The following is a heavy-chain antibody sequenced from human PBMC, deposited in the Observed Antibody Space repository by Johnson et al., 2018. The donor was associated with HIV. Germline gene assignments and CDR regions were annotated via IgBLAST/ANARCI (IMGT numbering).Heavy chain of an antibody. Sequence: QVQLVESGGGLVKPGGSLRLSCAASGFTFSDYYMSWIRQAPGKGLEWVSYISNSGGTIYSADSVQGRFTISRDNAKNSLFLQMNSLKTEDTAMYYCTRWLDNDDFWDAFDIWGQGTMVTVSS. J-gene: IGHJ3*02. CDR1: GFTFSDYY. CDR3: TRWLDNDDFWDAFDI. CDR2: ISNSGGTI. D-gene: IGHD3/OR15-3a*01. V-gene: IGHV3-11*01.